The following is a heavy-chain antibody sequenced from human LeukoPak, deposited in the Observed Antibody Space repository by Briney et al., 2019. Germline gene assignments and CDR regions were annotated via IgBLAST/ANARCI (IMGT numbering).Heavy chain of an antibody. V-gene: IGHV3-20*04. CDR1: GFTFDDCA. CDR3: ARVKGSGYRNSIDY. D-gene: IGHD3-3*01. J-gene: IGHJ4*02. Sequence: GGSLRLSCAASGFTFDDCAMNWVRQAPGKGLEWVSGINWNGGSTYYRDSVKGRFTISRDNAKNSLYLQMNSLRAEDTALYYCARVKGSGYRNSIDYWGQGTLVTVSS. CDR2: INWNGGST.